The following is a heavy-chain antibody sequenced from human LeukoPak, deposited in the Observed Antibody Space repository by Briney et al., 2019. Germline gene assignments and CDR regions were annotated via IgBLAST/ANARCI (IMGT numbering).Heavy chain of an antibody. V-gene: IGHV3-21*01. CDR3: ARGSHYYDSSGPSDAFDF. J-gene: IGHJ3*01. Sequence: GGSLRLSWAASGFTFSSYSINWVRQAAGKGLEWVSSISRSSSYIYYADSVKGRFTISRGNDKNSLYLQMNRLRVEDTAVYYCARGSHYYDSSGPSDAFDFWGQGTMVTVSS. CDR2: ISRSSSYI. D-gene: IGHD3-22*01. CDR1: GFTFSSYS.